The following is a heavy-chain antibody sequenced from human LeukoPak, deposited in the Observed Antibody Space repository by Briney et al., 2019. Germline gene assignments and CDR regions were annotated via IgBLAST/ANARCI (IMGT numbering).Heavy chain of an antibody. Sequence: GGSLRLSCAGSGFTIGSYWMSWVRQAPGKGLEWVANIRQDGSEKYYVDSVKGRLTISRDNAKNSLYLQMNSLRAEDTGIYYCARGGYYGDDAFDLWGQGTMVTVSS. D-gene: IGHD2/OR15-2a*01. CDR1: GFTIGSYW. CDR2: IRQDGSEK. J-gene: IGHJ3*01. CDR3: ARGGYYGDDAFDL. V-gene: IGHV3-7*01.